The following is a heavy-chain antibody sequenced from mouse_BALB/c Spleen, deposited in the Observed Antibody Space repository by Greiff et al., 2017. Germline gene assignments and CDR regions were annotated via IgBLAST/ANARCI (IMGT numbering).Heavy chain of an antibody. CDR1: GFTFSSYA. V-gene: IGHV5-9-4*01. D-gene: IGHD1-1*02. J-gene: IGHJ2*01. CDR2: ISSGGSYT. CDR3: ARWGNLYGKYFDY. Sequence: EVQVVESGGGLVKPGGSLKLSCAASGFTFSSYAMSWVRQSPEKRLEWVAEISSGGSYTYYPDTVTGRFTISRDNAKNTLYLEMSSLRSEDTAMYYCARWGNLYGKYFDYWGQGTTLTVSS.